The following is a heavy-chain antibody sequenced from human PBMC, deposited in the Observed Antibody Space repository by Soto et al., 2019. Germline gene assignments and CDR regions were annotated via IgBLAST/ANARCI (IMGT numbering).Heavy chain of an antibody. V-gene: IGHV3-21*01. CDR3: AREDSIIIPAVSDF. J-gene: IGHJ4*02. CDR1: GFTFNNYG. CDR2: VSKSDYT. Sequence: PGGSLRLSCAVSGFTFNNYGINWVRQAPGKGLEWVSSVSKSDYTYYSDSVKGRFTIPRDNAKNSVSLQMNTLRAEDTAVYYCAREDSIIIPAVSDFWGQGALVTVSS. D-gene: IGHD2-2*01.